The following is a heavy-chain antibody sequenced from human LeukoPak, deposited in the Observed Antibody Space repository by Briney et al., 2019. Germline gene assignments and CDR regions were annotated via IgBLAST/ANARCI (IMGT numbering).Heavy chain of an antibody. CDR2: TREDGSEK. Sequence: PGRSLRLSCAASGFTFSSYAMHWVRQAPGKGLEWVANTREDGSEKYYVDSVKGRFTISRDNAKNSLYLQMNSLRAEDTAVYYCARELAGHYYGSGSSFDYWGQGTLVTVSS. V-gene: IGHV3-7*01. CDR1: GFTFSSYA. D-gene: IGHD3-10*01. J-gene: IGHJ4*02. CDR3: ARELAGHYYGSGSSFDY.